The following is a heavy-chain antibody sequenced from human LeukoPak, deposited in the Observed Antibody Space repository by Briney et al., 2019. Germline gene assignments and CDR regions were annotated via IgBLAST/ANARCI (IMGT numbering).Heavy chain of an antibody. V-gene: IGHV3-23*01. J-gene: IGHJ6*03. CDR2: VSATGGGT. Sequence: PGGSLRLSCAASGFTFSSYSMNWVRQAPGKGLEWVSSVSATGGGTYYADSVKGRFTISRDNSKNTLFLQMNSLRAEDTALYYCATGFPYYMDVWGKGTTVTVSS. CDR1: GFTFSSYS. D-gene: IGHD2-21*01. CDR3: ATGFPYYMDV.